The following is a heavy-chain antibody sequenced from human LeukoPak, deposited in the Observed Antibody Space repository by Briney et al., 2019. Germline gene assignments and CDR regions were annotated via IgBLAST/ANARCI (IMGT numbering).Heavy chain of an antibody. D-gene: IGHD1-26*01. CDR1: GYTLTDLT. CDR3: TIWGTGSFSDPAFDN. Sequence: ASVKVSCKVSGYTLTDLTLHWVRQAPGKGFEWMGGFDPEDGETIYAQKFQGRVTMTEDTSTDTAYMELTSLTSEDTAVYYCTIWGTGSFSDPAFDNWGQGTLVTVSS. CDR2: FDPEDGET. J-gene: IGHJ4*02. V-gene: IGHV1-24*01.